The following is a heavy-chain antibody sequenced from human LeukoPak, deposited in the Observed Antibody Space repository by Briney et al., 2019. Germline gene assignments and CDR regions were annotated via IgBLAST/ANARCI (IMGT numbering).Heavy chain of an antibody. Sequence: PGGSLRLSCAASGFTFSSYAMHWVRQAPGKGLEWVAVISYDGSNKYYADSVKGRFTISRDNSKNTLYLQMNSLRAEDTAVYYCARNGGTWIPGVYYFDYWGQGTLVTVSS. CDR1: GFTFSSYA. CDR3: ARNGGTWIPGVYYFDY. CDR2: ISYDGSNK. D-gene: IGHD5-12*01. J-gene: IGHJ4*02. V-gene: IGHV3-30-3*01.